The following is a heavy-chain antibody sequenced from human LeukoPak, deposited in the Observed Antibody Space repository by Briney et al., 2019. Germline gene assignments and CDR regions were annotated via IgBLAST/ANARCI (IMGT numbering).Heavy chain of an antibody. V-gene: IGHV4-34*01. CDR2: INHSGST. J-gene: IGHJ4*02. D-gene: IGHD3-22*01. CDR1: GGSFSGYY. Sequence: SETLSLTCAVYGGSFSGYYWSWIRQPPGKGLEWIGEINHSGSTNYNPSLKSRVTISIGTSKNQFSLKLSSVTAADTAVYFCARSYYYDSSSFGIDYWGQGTLVTVSS. CDR3: ARSYYYDSSSFGIDY.